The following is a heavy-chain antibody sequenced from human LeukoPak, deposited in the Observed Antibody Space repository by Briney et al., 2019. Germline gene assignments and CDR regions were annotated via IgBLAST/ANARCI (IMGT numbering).Heavy chain of an antibody. V-gene: IGHV1-2*02. J-gene: IGHJ4*02. CDR2: INPNSGGT. CDR3: ARVHMAYGSGSYGLSY. Sequence: ASVKVSCKASGYTFTGYYMHWVRQAPGQGLEWMGWINPNSGGTNYAQKFQGRVTMTRDTSISTAYMDLSRLRSDDTAVYYCARVHMAYGSGSYGLSYWGQGALVTVSS. D-gene: IGHD3-10*01. CDR1: GYTFTGYY.